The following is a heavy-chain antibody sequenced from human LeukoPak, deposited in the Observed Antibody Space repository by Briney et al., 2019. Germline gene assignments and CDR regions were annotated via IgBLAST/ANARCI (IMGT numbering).Heavy chain of an antibody. V-gene: IGHV4-59*01. J-gene: IGHJ6*02. CDR2: SYYSGST. D-gene: IGHD6-6*01. Sequence: PSETLSLTCTVSGGSISSYYWSWIRQPPGKGLEWIGDSYYSGSTNYNPSLKSRVTISVDTSKNHFSLKLSSVTAADTAVYYCARAPSSSSPYYYGMDVWGQGTRSPSP. CDR3: ARAPSSSSPYYYGMDV. CDR1: GGSISSYY.